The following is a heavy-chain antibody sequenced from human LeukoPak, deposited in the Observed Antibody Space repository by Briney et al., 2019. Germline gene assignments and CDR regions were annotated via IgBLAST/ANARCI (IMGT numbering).Heavy chain of an antibody. CDR2: FDPEDGET. Sequence: GASVKVSCKVSGYTLTGLSMHWVRQAPGKGLEWMGGFDPEDGETIYAQKFQGRVTMTEDTSTDTAYMELSSLRSEDTAVYYCATIPRRTYGSGSLNWFDPWGQGTLVTVSS. J-gene: IGHJ5*02. CDR3: ATIPRRTYGSGSLNWFDP. D-gene: IGHD3-10*01. V-gene: IGHV1-24*01. CDR1: GYTLTGLS.